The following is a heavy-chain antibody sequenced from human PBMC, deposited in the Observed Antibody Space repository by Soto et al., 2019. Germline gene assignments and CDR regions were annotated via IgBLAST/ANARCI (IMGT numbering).Heavy chain of an antibody. CDR2: IYYSGNT. V-gene: IGHV4-39*01. Sequence: PSETLSLTCTVSGGSISSSSYYWGWIRQSPGKGLEWIGSIYYSGNTYYNPSLTSRVTISVDTSKNQFSLKLSSVTAADTAVYYCARGHKVGATEKFDYWGQGTLVTVSS. J-gene: IGHJ4*02. D-gene: IGHD1-26*01. CDR3: ARGHKVGATEKFDY. CDR1: GGSISSSSYY.